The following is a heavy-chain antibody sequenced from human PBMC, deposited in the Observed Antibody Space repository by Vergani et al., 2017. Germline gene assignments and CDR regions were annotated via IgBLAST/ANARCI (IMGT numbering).Heavy chain of an antibody. J-gene: IGHJ4*02. D-gene: IGHD6-19*01. V-gene: IGHV4-39*07. Sequence: QLQLQESGPGLVKPSETLSLTCTVSGGSLSSSSYYWGWIRQPPGKGLEWIGGIYYSGSTYYNPSLKSRVTISVDTSKNQFSLKLSAVTAADTAVYYCARRIAVAGKWLDYWGQGTLVTVSS. CDR2: IYYSGST. CDR3: ARRIAVAGKWLDY. CDR1: GGSLSSSSYY.